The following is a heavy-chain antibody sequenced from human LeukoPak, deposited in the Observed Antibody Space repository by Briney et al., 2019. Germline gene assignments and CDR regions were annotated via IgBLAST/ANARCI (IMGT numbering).Heavy chain of an antibody. J-gene: IGHJ4*02. Sequence: TFVDLGRSWVRQNPGKGLEWVSGINRNGGSTDYADSVKGRFTISRDNAKNSLYLQMNSLRAEDTALYYCARDRSGPFDYWGQGTLVTVSS. CDR3: ARDRSGPFDY. CDR2: INRNGGST. CDR1: TFVDLG. V-gene: IGHV3-20*03.